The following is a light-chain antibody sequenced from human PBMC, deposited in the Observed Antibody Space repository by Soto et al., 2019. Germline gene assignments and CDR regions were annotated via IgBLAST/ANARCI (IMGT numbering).Light chain of an antibody. CDR1: QSVNSSY. Sequence: EIVLTQSPGTLSLSPGERATLSCRASQSVNSSYLAWYQQKPGQAPRLLIYGASSRATGIPDRFSGSGSGTDFTLTISRLEPEDFAVYYCQQYGSPLTFGGGTKGEIQ. CDR2: GAS. V-gene: IGKV3-20*01. J-gene: IGKJ4*01. CDR3: QQYGSPLT.